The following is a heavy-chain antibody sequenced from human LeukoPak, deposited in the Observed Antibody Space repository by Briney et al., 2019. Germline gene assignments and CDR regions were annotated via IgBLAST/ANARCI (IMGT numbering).Heavy chain of an antibody. CDR3: ARDPAAAGTWIDY. J-gene: IGHJ4*02. CDR2: INSDGSST. Sequence: GGSLRVSCAASGFTFSSYWMHWVRQAPGRGLVWVSRINSDGSSTSYADSVKGRFTISRDNAKNTLYLQMNSLRAEDTAVYYCARDPAAAGTWIDYWGQGTLVTVSS. D-gene: IGHD6-13*01. V-gene: IGHV3-74*01. CDR1: GFTFSSYW.